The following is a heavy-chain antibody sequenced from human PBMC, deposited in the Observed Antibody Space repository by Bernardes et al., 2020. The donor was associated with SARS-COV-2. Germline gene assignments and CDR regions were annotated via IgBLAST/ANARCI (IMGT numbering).Heavy chain of an antibody. D-gene: IGHD6-19*01. CDR1: GYTFTSYG. J-gene: IGHJ6*03. V-gene: IGHV1-18*01. CDR2: ISAYNGNT. CDR3: ARDSQWLDYYYYYYMDV. Sequence: AAGKVSCKASGYTFTSYGISWVRQAPGKGLEWMGWISAYNGNTNYAQKLQGRVTMTTDTSTSTAYMELRSLRSDDTAVYYCARDSQWLDYYYYYYMDVWGKGTTFSVSS.